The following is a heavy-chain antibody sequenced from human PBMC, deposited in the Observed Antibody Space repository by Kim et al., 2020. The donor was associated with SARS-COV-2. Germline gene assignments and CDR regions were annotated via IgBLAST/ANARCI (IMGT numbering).Heavy chain of an antibody. CDR1: GFTFDDYA. V-gene: IGHV3-9*01. D-gene: IGHD6-19*01. Sequence: GGSLRLSCAASGFTFDDYAMHWVRQAPGKGLEWVSGISWNSGSIGYADSVKGRFTISRDNAKNSLYLQMNSLRAEDTASDYLSKAYEWRVLDYWGEGTL. CDR3: SKAYEWRVLDY. J-gene: IGHJ4*02. CDR2: ISWNSGSI.